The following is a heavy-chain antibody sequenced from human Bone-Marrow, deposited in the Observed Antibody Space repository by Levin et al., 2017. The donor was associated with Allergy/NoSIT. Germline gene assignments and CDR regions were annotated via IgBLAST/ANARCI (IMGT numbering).Heavy chain of an antibody. J-gene: IGHJ6*02. Sequence: GESLNISCAASGFTVSSNYMSWVRQAPGKGLEWVSVIYGGGATYYADSVKGRFTISRDISKNTLYLQMNSLTAEDTAVYYCARDSVTGTRYYYYDMDVWGQGTTVTVSS. CDR2: IYGGGAT. CDR3: ARDSVTGTRYYYYDMDV. D-gene: IGHD6-19*01. V-gene: IGHV3-53*01. CDR1: GFTVSSNY.